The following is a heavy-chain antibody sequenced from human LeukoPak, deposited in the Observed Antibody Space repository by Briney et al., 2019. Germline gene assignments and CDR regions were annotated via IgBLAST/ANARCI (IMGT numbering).Heavy chain of an antibody. CDR2: INHSGST. CDR1: GGSFSGYY. J-gene: IGHJ3*02. Sequence: SETLSLTCAVYGGSFSGYYWSWTRQPPGKGLEWIGEINHSGSTNYNPSLKSRVTISVDTSKNQFSLKLSSVTAADTAVYYCARLHTAIYYDAFDIWGQGTMVTVSS. V-gene: IGHV4-34*01. D-gene: IGHD5-18*01. CDR3: ARLHTAIYYDAFDI.